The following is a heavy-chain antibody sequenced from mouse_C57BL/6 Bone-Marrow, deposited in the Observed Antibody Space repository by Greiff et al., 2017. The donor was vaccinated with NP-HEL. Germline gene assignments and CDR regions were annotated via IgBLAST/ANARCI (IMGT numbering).Heavy chain of an antibody. CDR1: GYTFTSYG. CDR3: ARPTDLYAMDY. J-gene: IGHJ4*01. V-gene: IGHV1-81*01. CDR2: IYPRSGNT. Sequence: QVQLQQSGAELARPGASVKLSCKASGYTFTSYGISWVKQRTGQGLEWIGEIYPRSGNTYYNEKFKGKATLTADKSSSTAYMELRSLTSEDSAVYFCARPTDLYAMDYWGQGTSVTVSS.